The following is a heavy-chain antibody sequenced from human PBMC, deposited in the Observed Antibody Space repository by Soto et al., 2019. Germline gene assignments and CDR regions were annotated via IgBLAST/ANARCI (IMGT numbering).Heavy chain of an antibody. CDR2: IKSKPEGGTI. Sequence: GGSLRLSFAASGFTFSNGWMSWVRQAPGKGLEGVVRIKSKPEGGTIDHAAPVKGRFTISRDDSKNTLYLQMNSLKTEDTAVYYCTTDMGQSVVVAATDYYYYGVYXWGQGTAVTVS. CDR1: GFTFSNGW. D-gene: IGHD2-15*01. V-gene: IGHV3-15*01. J-gene: IGHJ6*02. CDR3: TTDMGQSVVVAATDYYYYGVYX.